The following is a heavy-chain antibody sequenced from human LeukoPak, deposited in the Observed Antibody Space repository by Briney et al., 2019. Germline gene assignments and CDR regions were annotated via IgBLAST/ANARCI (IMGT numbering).Heavy chain of an antibody. CDR3: AKDPNGDYVGAFDS. CDR2: IRGDAGGGAT. CDR1: GLTFRNYA. Sequence: GGSLRLSCAASGLTFRNYAMTWVRQAPGKGLEWVSTIRGDAGGGATSYADSVKGRFTVYRDNSKNTLYLQMTSLRAGETAVYYCAKDPNGDYVGAFDSWGQGTLVTVSS. D-gene: IGHD4-17*01. J-gene: IGHJ3*01. V-gene: IGHV3-23*01.